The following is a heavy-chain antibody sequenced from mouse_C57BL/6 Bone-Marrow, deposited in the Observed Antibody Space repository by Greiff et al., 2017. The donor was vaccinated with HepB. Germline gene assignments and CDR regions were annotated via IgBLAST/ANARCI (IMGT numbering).Heavy chain of an antibody. CDR1: GYSITSGYY. Sequence: EVLLVESGPGLVKPSQSLSLTCSVTGYSITSGYYWNWIRQFPGNKLEWMGYISYDGSNNYNPSLKNRISITLDTSKNQFFLKLNSVTTEDTATYYGAREEGLTGTDFDYGGQGTTITVTA. CDR2: ISYDGSN. J-gene: IGHJ2*01. CDR3: AREEGLTGTDFDY. V-gene: IGHV3-6*01. D-gene: IGHD4-1*01.